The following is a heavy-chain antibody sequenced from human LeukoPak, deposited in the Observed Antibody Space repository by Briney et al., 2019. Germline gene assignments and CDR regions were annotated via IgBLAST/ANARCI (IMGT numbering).Heavy chain of an antibody. CDR3: AKDGPYTSSFDY. CDR2: ISPDGDNE. D-gene: IGHD6-13*01. J-gene: IGHJ4*02. CDR1: RLSFSSYG. Sequence: GGSLRLSCAASRLSFSSYGMHWVRQGPGKGLEWVAAISPDGDNEYYADSVKGRITISRDNSKNTLYLQRNSLTTDDTAVYYCAKDGPYTSSFDYWGQGTLVTVSS. V-gene: IGHV3-30*18.